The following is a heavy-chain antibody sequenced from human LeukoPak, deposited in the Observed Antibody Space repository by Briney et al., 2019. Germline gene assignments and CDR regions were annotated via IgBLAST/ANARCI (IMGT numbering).Heavy chain of an antibody. CDR1: GFTLNDHY. CDR3: ARDLSDFIAVASNAFDI. V-gene: IGHV3-72*01. J-gene: IGHJ3*02. D-gene: IGHD6-19*01. Sequence: GGSLRLSCAASGFTLNDHYIDWVRQAPGKGLEWVGRSRNKAKRYTTEYAAAVKGRFSISRDDSKNSVYLQMNSLRTEDTAVYYCARDLSDFIAVASNAFDIWGQGTMVTVSS. CDR2: SRNKAKRYTT.